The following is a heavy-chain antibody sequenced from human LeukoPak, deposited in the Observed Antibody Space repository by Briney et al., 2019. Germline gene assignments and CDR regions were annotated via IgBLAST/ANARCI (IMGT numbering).Heavy chain of an antibody. D-gene: IGHD5-18*01. V-gene: IGHV4-34*01. Sequence: SETLSLTCAVSGGSLSGFFWTWIRQSPGKGLEWIGEINYSGNTKYNPSLESRATISADTSKNHLSLHLTSVTAADTAVYYCARGFSDVQIWLYWGPGTLVTVSS. J-gene: IGHJ4*02. CDR3: ARGFSDVQIWLY. CDR2: INYSGNT. CDR1: GGSLSGFF.